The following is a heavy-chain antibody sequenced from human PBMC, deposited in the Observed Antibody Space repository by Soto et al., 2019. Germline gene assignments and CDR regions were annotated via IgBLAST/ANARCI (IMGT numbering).Heavy chain of an antibody. V-gene: IGHV3-23*01. CDR3: AKGARYSSHTIWFDS. CDR1: SGSISSADYY. CDR2: ISGSGGST. Sequence: ETLSLTCTVSSGSISSADYYWSWIRQAPGKGLEWVSAISGSGGSTYYADSVKGRFTISRDNSKNTLYLQMNSLRAEDTAVYYCAKGARYSSHTIWFDSWGQGTLVTVSS. D-gene: IGHD6-19*01. J-gene: IGHJ5*01.